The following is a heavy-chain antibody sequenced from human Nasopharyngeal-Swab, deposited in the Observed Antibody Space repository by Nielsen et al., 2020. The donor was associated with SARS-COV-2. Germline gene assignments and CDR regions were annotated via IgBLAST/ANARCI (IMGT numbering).Heavy chain of an antibody. CDR3: ARHRYSSSWYSDEYFQH. CDR2: IYYSGST. Sequence: SETLSLTCTVSGGSISSSSYYWGWIRQPPGKGLEWIGSIYYSGSTYYNPSLKSRVTISVDTSKNQFSLKLSSVTAADTAVYYCARHRYSSSWYSDEYFQHWGQGTLVTVSS. D-gene: IGHD6-13*01. J-gene: IGHJ1*01. CDR1: GGSISSSSYY. V-gene: IGHV4-39*01.